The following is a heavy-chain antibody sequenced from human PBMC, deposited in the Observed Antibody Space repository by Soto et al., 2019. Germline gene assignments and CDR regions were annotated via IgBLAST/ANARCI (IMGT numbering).Heavy chain of an antibody. V-gene: IGHV4-34*01. J-gene: IGHJ4*02. Sequence: QVQLQQWGAGLLKPSETLSLTCAVYGGSFSTDYWSWIRQPPGKGLEWIGEINPSGGTNYNPFLKSRVTISVATSRNQVSLKLGSVTAADPAVYYCARVLAAHASRDVDYWGQGTLVTVSS. D-gene: IGHD6-6*01. CDR2: INPSGGT. CDR1: GGSFSTDY. CDR3: ARVLAAHASRDVDY.